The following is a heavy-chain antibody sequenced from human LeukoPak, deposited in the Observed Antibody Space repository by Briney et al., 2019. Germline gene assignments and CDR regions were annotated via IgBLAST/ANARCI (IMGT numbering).Heavy chain of an antibody. CDR1: GFTFSSYA. V-gene: IGHV3-23*01. J-gene: IGHJ4*02. CDR2: ITGSGGST. CDR3: AKIPMVRGVIFLFDY. D-gene: IGHD3-10*01. Sequence: GGSLRLSCAASGFTFSSYAMSWVRQAPGKGLEWVSLITGSGGSTYYADSVKGRFTISRDNSKNTLYLQMNSLRAEDTAVYYCAKIPMVRGVIFLFDYWGQGTLVTVSS.